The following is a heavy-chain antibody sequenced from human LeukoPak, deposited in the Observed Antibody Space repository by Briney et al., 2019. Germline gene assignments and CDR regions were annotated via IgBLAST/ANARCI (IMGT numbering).Heavy chain of an antibody. V-gene: IGHV4-59*01. J-gene: IGHJ4*02. D-gene: IGHD3-22*01. CDR1: GGSISSYY. CDR2: IYYSGST. CDR3: ARSEDYYDSSGHAFDY. Sequence: SETLSLTCTVSGGSISSYYWSWIRQPPGKGLEWIGYIYYSGSTNYNPSLKSRVTISVDTSKKQFSLKLSSVTAADTAVYYCARSEDYYDSSGHAFDYWGQGTLVTVSS.